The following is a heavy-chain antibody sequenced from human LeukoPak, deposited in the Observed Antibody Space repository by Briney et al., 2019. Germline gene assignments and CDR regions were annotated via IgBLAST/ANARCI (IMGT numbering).Heavy chain of an antibody. Sequence: PGGSLRLSCAASGFTFSSYEMNWVRQAPGKGLEWVAVISYDGSNKYYADSVKGRFTISRDNSKNTLYLQMNSLRAEDTAVYYCARDVVGDYGENYFDYWGQGTLVTVSS. CDR2: ISYDGSNK. V-gene: IGHV3-30*04. CDR3: ARDVVGDYGENYFDY. D-gene: IGHD4-17*01. CDR1: GFTFSSYE. J-gene: IGHJ4*02.